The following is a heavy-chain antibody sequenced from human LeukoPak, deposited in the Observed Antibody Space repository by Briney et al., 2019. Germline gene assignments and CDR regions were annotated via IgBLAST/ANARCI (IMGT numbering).Heavy chain of an antibody. Sequence: SETLSLTCTVSHVSISTYYWSWIRQPPGKGLEWMGYIHYSGSTNYNPSLKSRVTISVDTSKKQLSLMLRSVTAADTAVYYCAKGRRYSADGPDIWGQGTMVSVA. CDR3: AKGRRYSADGPDI. D-gene: IGHD3-9*01. CDR2: IHYSGST. CDR1: HVSISTYY. J-gene: IGHJ3*02. V-gene: IGHV4-59*01.